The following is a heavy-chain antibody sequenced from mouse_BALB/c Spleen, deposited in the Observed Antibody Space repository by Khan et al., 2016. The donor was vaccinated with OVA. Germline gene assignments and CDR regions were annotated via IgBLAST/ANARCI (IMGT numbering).Heavy chain of an antibody. CDR3: ARPPYLSYSLDY. Sequence: QIQLVQSGPELKKPGETVKISCKASGYTFTNYGMNWVKQSPGKALKWMGWINTYTGEPTYADDFKGRFAFSLETSATTAYLQINNLKNEDTATYFCARPPYLSYSLDYWGQGTSVTVSA. CDR1: GYTFTNYG. V-gene: IGHV9-3-1*01. CDR2: INTYTGEP. D-gene: IGHD2-10*01. J-gene: IGHJ4*01.